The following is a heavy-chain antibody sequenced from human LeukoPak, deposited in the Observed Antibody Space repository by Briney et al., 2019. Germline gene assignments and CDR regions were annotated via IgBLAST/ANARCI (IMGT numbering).Heavy chain of an antibody. V-gene: IGHV5-51*01. CDR1: GYSFTSYW. CDR3: ARRRDLYSGSYYPFDY. Sequence: PGESLKISCKGSGYSFTSYWIGWVRQMPGKGLEWMGIIYPGDSDARYSPSFQGQVTISADKSISTAYLQWSSLKASDTAMYYCARRRDLYSGSYYPFDYWGQGTLVTVSS. J-gene: IGHJ4*02. D-gene: IGHD1-26*01. CDR2: IYPGDSDA.